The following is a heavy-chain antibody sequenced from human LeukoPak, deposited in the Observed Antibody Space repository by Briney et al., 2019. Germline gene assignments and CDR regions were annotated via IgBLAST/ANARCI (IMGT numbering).Heavy chain of an antibody. CDR3: ARAIGLPRWYFDL. J-gene: IGHJ2*01. CDR1: GFTFSDYY. D-gene: IGHD2-2*02. V-gene: IGHV3-11*01. CDR2: ISSSGSTI. Sequence: GSLRLSCAASGFTFSDYYMSWIRQAPGKGLEWVSHISSSGSTIYYADSVKGRITISRDNAKNSLYLQMNSLRAEDTAVYYCARAIGLPRWYFDLWGRGTLVTVSS.